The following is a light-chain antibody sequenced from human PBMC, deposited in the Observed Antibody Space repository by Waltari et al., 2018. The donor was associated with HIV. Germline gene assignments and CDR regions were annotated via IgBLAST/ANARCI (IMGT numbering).Light chain of an antibody. CDR1: QSISSY. CDR3: QQSYSTPLT. Sequence: DIQMTQSPSSLSASVGDRVTITCRASQSISSYLNWYQQKPGKAPKLLIYAASSLQRGVPSRFSGSGSGTDCTLTISSLQPEDFATYYCQQSYSTPLTFGGGTKVEIK. CDR2: AAS. J-gene: IGKJ4*01. V-gene: IGKV1-39*01.